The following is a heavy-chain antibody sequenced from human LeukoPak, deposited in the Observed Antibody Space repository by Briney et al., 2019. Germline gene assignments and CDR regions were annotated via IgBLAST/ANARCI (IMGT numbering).Heavy chain of an antibody. CDR3: ARGPYYYDSSGYSY. J-gene: IGHJ4*02. V-gene: IGHV1-8*01. CDR1: VYTFTSYD. CDR2: MNPNRGNT. D-gene: IGHD3-22*01. Sequence: SVKVSCKASVYTFTSYDINWVRQATGQGLEWMGWMNPNRGNTGYTQKFQGRVTMTRNTSISTAYMELSSLRSEDTAVYYCARGPYYYDSSGYSYWGQGTLVTVSS.